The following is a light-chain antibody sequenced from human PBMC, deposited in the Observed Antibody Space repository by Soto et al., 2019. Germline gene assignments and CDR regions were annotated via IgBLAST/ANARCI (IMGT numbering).Light chain of an antibody. CDR3: QQYNSYSP. V-gene: IGKV1-5*01. J-gene: IGKJ1*01. CDR1: QSISSW. Sequence: IQMTQSPSTLSASVGDRVTITCRASQSISSWLAWYQQKPGKAPKLLIYDASSLESGVPSRLSGSGSGTEFTLTISSLQPDDFATYYCQQYNSYSPFGQGTKVDIK. CDR2: DAS.